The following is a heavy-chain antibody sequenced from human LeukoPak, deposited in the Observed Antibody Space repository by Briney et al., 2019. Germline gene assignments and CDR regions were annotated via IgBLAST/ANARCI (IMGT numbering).Heavy chain of an antibody. Sequence: GGSLRLSCAASGFTFSSYAMSWARQAPGKGLEWVSAISGSGGSTYYADSVKGRFTISRDNSKNTLYLQMNSLRAEDTAVYYCAKEDLVLRFLEWLSMGGFDYWGQGTLVTVSS. J-gene: IGHJ4*02. CDR1: GFTFSSYA. CDR2: ISGSGGST. CDR3: AKEDLVLRFLEWLSMGGFDY. V-gene: IGHV3-23*01. D-gene: IGHD3-3*01.